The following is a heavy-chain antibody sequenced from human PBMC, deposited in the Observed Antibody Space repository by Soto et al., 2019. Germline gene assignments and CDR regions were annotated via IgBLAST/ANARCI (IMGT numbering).Heavy chain of an antibody. J-gene: IGHJ4*01. V-gene: IGHV3-23*01. D-gene: IGHD2-2*01. CDR3: ASRGGGPYYFDY. Sequence: PGGSLRLSCATSGITFSSLGMTWVRQAPGKGLQWVSGITESGGSTYYADSVKGRFTISRDNSKNTLYLQMNSLRAEDTAVYYCASRGGGPYYFDYWGHGTLVTVSS. CDR2: ITESGGST. CDR1: GITFSSLG.